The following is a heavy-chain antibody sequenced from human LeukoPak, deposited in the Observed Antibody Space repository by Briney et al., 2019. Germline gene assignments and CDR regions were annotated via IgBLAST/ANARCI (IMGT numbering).Heavy chain of an antibody. Sequence: GGSLRLSCAASGFNLISYGVLWVRQAPGKGLEWVGVISDDGRNKKYADSVKGRFTISRDNSKDTLYLQMNSLRDEDTAVYYCAKRPSDYGDYVTYFDYWGQGTLVTVSS. CDR3: AKRPSDYGDYVTYFDY. J-gene: IGHJ4*02. V-gene: IGHV3-30*18. CDR2: ISDDGRNK. CDR1: GFNLISYG. D-gene: IGHD4-17*01.